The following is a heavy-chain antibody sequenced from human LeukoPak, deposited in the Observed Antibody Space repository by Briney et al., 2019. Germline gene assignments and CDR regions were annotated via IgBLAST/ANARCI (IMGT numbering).Heavy chain of an antibody. Sequence: GGSLRLSCAASGFSVSSNYMNWVRQAPGKGLEWVSVISGSGGSTDYADSVKGRFTISRDTSKNTLYLQVNSLRAEDTAVYYCARGLGYCSSTSCRPYTMDVWGKGTTVTVSS. CDR1: GFSVSSNY. CDR2: ISGSGGST. D-gene: IGHD2-2*01. J-gene: IGHJ6*04. CDR3: ARGLGYCSSTSCRPYTMDV. V-gene: IGHV3-23*01.